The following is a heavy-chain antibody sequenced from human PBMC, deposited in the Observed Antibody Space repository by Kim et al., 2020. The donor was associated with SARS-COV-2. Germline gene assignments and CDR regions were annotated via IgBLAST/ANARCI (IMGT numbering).Heavy chain of an antibody. CDR3: ARHFRGISIRFLGLFQFDY. V-gene: IGHV4-39*01. CDR1: GGSISSSGYY. CDR2: VYYTGAT. Sequence: SETLSLTCAVSGGSISSSGYYWGWIRQPPGKGLEWIGSVYYTGATYYNPSLKSRVTISVDTSNNQFSLKLSSVTAADTAVYYCARHFRGISIRFLGLFQFDYWGKGTLVTVSS. J-gene: IGHJ4*02. D-gene: IGHD3-10*01.